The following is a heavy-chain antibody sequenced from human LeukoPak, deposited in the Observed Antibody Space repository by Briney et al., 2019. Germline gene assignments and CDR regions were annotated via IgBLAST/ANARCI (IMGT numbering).Heavy chain of an antibody. CDR2: IKQDGSEK. CDR1: GFTFSDYW. D-gene: IGHD4-17*01. CDR3: ARDLYGDYSPFDY. Sequence: GGSLRLSCAASGFTFSDYWMSWVRQAPGKGLEWVANIKQDGSEKHYVDSVKGRFTISRDNAKNSLYLQMKGVKAEGTAVYYCARDLYGDYSPFDYWGQGTLVTVSS. J-gene: IGHJ4*02. V-gene: IGHV3-7*04.